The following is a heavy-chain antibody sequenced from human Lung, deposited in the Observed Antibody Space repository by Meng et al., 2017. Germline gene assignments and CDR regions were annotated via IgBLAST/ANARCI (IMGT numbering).Heavy chain of an antibody. CDR1: VGSLPSITW. CDR2: IFHSGRT. CDR3: ARFDISSSGRGDY. Sequence: QGPLHQSGPGLVKPSGTLSLPCPISVGSLPSITWWSWVRQPPGKVLELFGAIFHSGRTNYNPPLESRVTISVDKSKNQFSLKVYSVTAADTATYYCARFDISSSGRGDYWGQGILVTVSS. D-gene: IGHD1-26*01. V-gene: IGHV4-4*02. J-gene: IGHJ4*02.